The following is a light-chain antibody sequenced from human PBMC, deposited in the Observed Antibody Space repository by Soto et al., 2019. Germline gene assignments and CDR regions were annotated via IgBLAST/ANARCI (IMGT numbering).Light chain of an antibody. J-gene: IGLJ2*01. Sequence: HSVLTQPPSVSGAPGQGVTIFCTGTTSNLGAGYDVHWYQQLPGAAPKLLIYGSRHRPSGVPDRFSGSKSGTSASLAITGLQADDEADYYCQSFDTGLSGSRLFGGGTKLTVL. CDR2: GSR. V-gene: IGLV1-40*01. CDR1: TSNLGAGYD. CDR3: QSFDTGLSGSRL.